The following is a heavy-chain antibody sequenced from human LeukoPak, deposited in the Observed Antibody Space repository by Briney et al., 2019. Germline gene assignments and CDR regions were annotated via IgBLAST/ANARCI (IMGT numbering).Heavy chain of an antibody. CDR3: ARDLYGGKGDY. J-gene: IGHJ4*02. Sequence: GGSLRLSCAASGFTFSSYWMHWVRQAPGKGLVWVSRINSDGSTTNYADSVKGRFTISRDNAKNTLYLQMNSLRAEDTAVYYCARDLYGGKGDYWGQGTLDTVSS. CDR2: INSDGSTT. V-gene: IGHV3-74*01. CDR1: GFTFSSYW. D-gene: IGHD4-23*01.